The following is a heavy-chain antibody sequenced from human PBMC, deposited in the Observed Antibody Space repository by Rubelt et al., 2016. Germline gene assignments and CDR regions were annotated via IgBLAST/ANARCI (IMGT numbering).Heavy chain of an antibody. CDR3: ARVSSGCLDY. CDR1: GFTFSDYY. CDR2: ISTSSSYT. J-gene: IGHJ4*02. D-gene: IGHD6-19*01. V-gene: IGHV3-11*05. Sequence: VQVVESGGDWVQPGGSLRLSCAASGFTFSDYYMSWIRQAPGKGLEWVSYISTSSSYTKYADSVKGRFTISRNKSKNTLYLQMNSLRAEDTAVYYCARVSSGCLDYWGQGTLVTVSS.